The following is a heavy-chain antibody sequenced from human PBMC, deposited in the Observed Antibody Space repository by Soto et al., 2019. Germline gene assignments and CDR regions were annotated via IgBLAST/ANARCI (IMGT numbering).Heavy chain of an antibody. V-gene: IGHV3-30*18. D-gene: IGHD6-19*01. CDR1: GVTFSSYG. CDR2: ISYDGSNK. Sequence: PGGSLRLSCAASGVTFSSYGMHWVRQAPGKGLEWVAVISYDGSNKYYADSVKGRFTISRDNSKNTLYLQMNSLRAEDTAVYYCAKENERRIAVAGTFLVVDYWGQGTLVTVSS. J-gene: IGHJ4*02. CDR3: AKENERRIAVAGTFLVVDY.